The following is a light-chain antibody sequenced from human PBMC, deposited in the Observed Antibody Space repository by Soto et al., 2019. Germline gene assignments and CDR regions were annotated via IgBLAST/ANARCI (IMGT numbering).Light chain of an antibody. J-gene: IGLJ2*01. Sequence: QSVLTQPASGSGSPGQSITISCTGTSSDFGSYNRVSWYQQHPGKAPKLMIYEGSKRPSGVSNRFSGSKSGNTSSLTISGLQAEDGADYYCCSHAGSSTPVVFGGGTKLTVL. CDR2: EGS. CDR1: SSDFGSYNR. CDR3: CSHAGSSTPVV. V-gene: IGLV2-23*01.